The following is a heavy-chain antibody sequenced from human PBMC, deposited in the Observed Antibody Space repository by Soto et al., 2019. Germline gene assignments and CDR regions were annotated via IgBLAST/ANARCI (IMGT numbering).Heavy chain of an antibody. CDR2: IYYSGST. D-gene: IGHD6-19*01. CDR3: ARHKQWLNNNWFDP. J-gene: IGHJ5*02. CDR1: GVSISSSSYY. V-gene: IGHV4-39*01. Sequence: QLQLQESGPGLVKPSETLSLTCTVSGVSISSSSYYWGWIRQPPGKGLEWIGSIYYSGSTYYNPSLKSRVTISVDTSKNQFSLKLSSVTAADTAVYYCARHKQWLNNNWFDPWGQGTLVTVSS.